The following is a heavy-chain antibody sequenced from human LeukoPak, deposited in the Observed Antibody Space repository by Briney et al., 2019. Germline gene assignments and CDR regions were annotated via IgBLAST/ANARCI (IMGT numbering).Heavy chain of an antibody. D-gene: IGHD6-13*01. CDR2: ISAYNGNT. Sequence: ASVKVSCKASGYTFTSYGISWVRQAPGQGLEWMGWISAYNGNTHYAQKLQGRVTMTRDTSISTAYMELSRLRSDDTAVYYCARDPDSSSFVFDYWGQGTLVTVSS. CDR3: ARDPDSSSFVFDY. J-gene: IGHJ4*02. V-gene: IGHV1-18*01. CDR1: GYTFTSYG.